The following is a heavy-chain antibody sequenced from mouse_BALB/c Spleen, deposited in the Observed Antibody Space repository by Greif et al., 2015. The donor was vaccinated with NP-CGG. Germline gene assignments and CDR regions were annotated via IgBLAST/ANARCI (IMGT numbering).Heavy chain of an antibody. J-gene: IGHJ1*01. CDR2: IWSDGST. CDR1: GFSLTSYG. CDR3: ARHYGSSYWYFDV. Sequence: VKLMESGPDLVAPSQSLSITCTVSGFSLTSYGVHWVRQPPGKGLEWLVVIWSDGSTTYNSALKSRLSISKDNSKSQVFLKMNSLQTDDTAMYYCARHYGSSYWYFDVWGAGTTVTVSS. D-gene: IGHD1-1*01. V-gene: IGHV2-6-2*01.